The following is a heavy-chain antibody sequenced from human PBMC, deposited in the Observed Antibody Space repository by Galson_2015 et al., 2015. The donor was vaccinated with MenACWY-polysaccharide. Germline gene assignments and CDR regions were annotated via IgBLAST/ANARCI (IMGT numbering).Heavy chain of an antibody. CDR3: VRDWWCGRAACYYFDF. V-gene: IGHV3-7*01. CDR1: GFVFNNYW. D-gene: IGHD2-8*02. J-gene: IGHJ4*02. CDR2: TKHDGSET. Sequence: SLRLSCAASGFVFNNYWMSWIRQSPGKGLERVANTKHDGSETYYLDYVKGRFVVSRDNARNSLYLQMSSLRAEDTAVYYCVRDWWCGRAACYYFDFWGQGTLVTVSS.